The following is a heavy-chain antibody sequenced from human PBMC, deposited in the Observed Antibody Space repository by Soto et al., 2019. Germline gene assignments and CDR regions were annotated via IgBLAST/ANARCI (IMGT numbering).Heavy chain of an antibody. V-gene: IGHV4-34*01. J-gene: IGHJ4*02. CDR1: GGSFSGYY. CDR2: INHSGST. Sequence: SETLSLTCAVYGGSFSGYYWNWIRQPPGKGLEWIGEINHSGSTNYNPSLKSRVTISLDTSKNQFSLKLSSVTAADTAVYYCARHTPAISISDHWGQGTLVTVSS. D-gene: IGHD2-15*01. CDR3: ARHTPAISISDH.